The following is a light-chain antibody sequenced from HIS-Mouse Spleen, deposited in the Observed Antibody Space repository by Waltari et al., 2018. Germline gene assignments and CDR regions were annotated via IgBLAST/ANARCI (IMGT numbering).Light chain of an antibody. J-gene: IGLJ2*01. CDR1: SRYVGGYNY. CDR3: SSYTSSSTLV. Sequence: QSALTHPASVSGPPGQSITISCTATSRYVGGYNYSSWYQQHPGKAPKLMIDDVSNRPSGVSNRFAGSKSGNTASLTISGLQAEDEADYYCSSYTSSSTLVFGGGTKLTVL. V-gene: IGLV2-14*03. CDR2: DVS.